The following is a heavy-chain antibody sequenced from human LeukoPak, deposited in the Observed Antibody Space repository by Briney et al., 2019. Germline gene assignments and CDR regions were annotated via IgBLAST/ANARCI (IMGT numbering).Heavy chain of an antibody. V-gene: IGHV3-30*02. J-gene: IGHJ4*02. CDR3: AKDRCTNGVCYDFDY. CDR1: GFTFSTYG. Sequence: GGSLRLSCAASGFTFSTYGLHWVRQAPGKGLEWVAFIRYDGSNKYYADSVKGRFTISRDNSKNTLYLQMNSLRAEDTAVYYCAKDRCTNGVCYDFDYWGQGTLVTVSS. CDR2: IRYDGSNK. D-gene: IGHD2-8*01.